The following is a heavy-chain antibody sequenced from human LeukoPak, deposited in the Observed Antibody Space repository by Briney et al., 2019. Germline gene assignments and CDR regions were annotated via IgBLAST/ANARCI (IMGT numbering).Heavy chain of an antibody. CDR2: ISYDGSNN. V-gene: IGHV3-33*01. CDR3: ARDNTAKYYFDS. CDR1: GFTFSSYG. Sequence: PGGFLRLSCAASGFTFSSYGMHWVRQAPGKGLEWVAIISYDGSNNYYADSVKGRFTISRDNSKNTLYLQMNSLRAEDTAVYYCARDNTAKYYFDSWGQGTLVTVSS. D-gene: IGHD5-18*01. J-gene: IGHJ4*02.